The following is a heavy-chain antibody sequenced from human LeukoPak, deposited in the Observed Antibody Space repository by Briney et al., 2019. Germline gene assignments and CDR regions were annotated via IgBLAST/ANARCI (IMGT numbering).Heavy chain of an antibody. D-gene: IGHD4-17*01. CDR3: AKDRDTVTTYYFDY. Sequence: GGSLRLSCAASGSTFSSYGMSWIRQAPGKGLEWVSAISGSGGSTYYADSVKGRFTISRDNSKNTLYLQMNSLRAEDTAVYYCAKDRDTVTTYYFDYWGQGTLVTVSS. J-gene: IGHJ4*02. CDR1: GSTFSSYG. V-gene: IGHV3-23*01. CDR2: ISGSGGST.